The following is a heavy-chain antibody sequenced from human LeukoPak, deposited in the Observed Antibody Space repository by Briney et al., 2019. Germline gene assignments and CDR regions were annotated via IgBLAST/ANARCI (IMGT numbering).Heavy chain of an antibody. V-gene: IGHV3-21*01. Sequence: GGSLRLSCAASGFTFSSYDMHWVRRAPGKGLEWVSSISSSSSYIYYADSVKGRFTISRDNAKNSLYLQMNSLRAEDTAVYYCARARITMIVVVIDYWGQGTLVTVSS. CDR3: ARARITMIVVVIDY. CDR1: GFTFSSYD. J-gene: IGHJ4*02. CDR2: ISSSSSYI. D-gene: IGHD3-22*01.